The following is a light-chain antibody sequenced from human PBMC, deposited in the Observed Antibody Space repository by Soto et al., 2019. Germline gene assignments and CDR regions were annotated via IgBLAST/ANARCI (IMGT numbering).Light chain of an antibody. CDR1: QSVSSNY. CDR2: GAS. CDR3: QHYVSSPWT. Sequence: EIVLTQSPGTLSLSPGERATLSCRASQSVSSNYLAWYQQKPDQAPRLLIYGASSRATGIPDRFSGSGSGTDFTLTISRLEPEDFAVYYCQHYVSSPWTFGQGTKVEIK. V-gene: IGKV3-20*01. J-gene: IGKJ1*01.